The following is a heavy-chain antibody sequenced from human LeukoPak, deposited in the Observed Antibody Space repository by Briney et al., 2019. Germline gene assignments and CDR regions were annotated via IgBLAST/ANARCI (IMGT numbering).Heavy chain of an antibody. V-gene: IGHV3-48*03. CDR1: GFTFSSYE. Sequence: GGSLRLSCAASGFTFSSYEMSWVRQAPGKGLEWVSHIYSRSTEYYADSVKGRFTISRDNAKNSVYLQMNSLRADDTALYYCAREIVGAPGWFDPWGQGTLVTVSS. CDR3: AREIVGAPGWFDP. D-gene: IGHD1-26*01. J-gene: IGHJ5*02. CDR2: IYSRSTE.